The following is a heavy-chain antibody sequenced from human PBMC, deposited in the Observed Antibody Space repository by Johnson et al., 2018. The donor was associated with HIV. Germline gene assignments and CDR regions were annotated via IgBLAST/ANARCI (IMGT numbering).Heavy chain of an antibody. V-gene: IGHV3-23*04. CDR2: IGGSGAGT. Sequence: VQLVESGGGVVRPGGSLRLSCAASGFTFDDYGMSWVRQAPGKGLEWVSTIGGSGAGTFYAHSVKGRFTISRDNSKNTLYLQMNSLGAEDTAVYYCAREGDGGAFDIWGQGTMVTVSS. CDR1: GFTFDDYG. D-gene: IGHD3-16*01. J-gene: IGHJ3*02. CDR3: AREGDGGAFDI.